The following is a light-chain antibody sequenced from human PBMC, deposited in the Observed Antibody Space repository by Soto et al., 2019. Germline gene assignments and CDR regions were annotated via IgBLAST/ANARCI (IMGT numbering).Light chain of an antibody. J-gene: IGLJ1*01. CDR1: NIGSKN. V-gene: IGLV3-9*01. CDR3: QVWDSSTGV. CDR2: RDS. Sequence: SYELTQPPSVSVALGQTARITCGGNNIGSKNVHWYQQKPGQAPVLVIYRDSNRPSGIPERFSGSNSGNTATLTISRAQDGDEADYYCQVWDSSTGVFGTGTKLTVL.